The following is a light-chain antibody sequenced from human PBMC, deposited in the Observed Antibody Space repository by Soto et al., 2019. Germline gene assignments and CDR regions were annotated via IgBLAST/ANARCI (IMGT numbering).Light chain of an antibody. Sequence: QSALTQPRSVSGSPGQSVTISCTGTSSDVGGYNYVSWYQQHPGKVPKLMIYDVSKRPSGVPDRFSGSKSGNTASLTISGLQAADEADYYCCSYAGSYTFGFGGGTKLTVL. CDR1: SSDVGGYNY. V-gene: IGLV2-11*01. J-gene: IGLJ3*02. CDR2: DVS. CDR3: CSYAGSYTFG.